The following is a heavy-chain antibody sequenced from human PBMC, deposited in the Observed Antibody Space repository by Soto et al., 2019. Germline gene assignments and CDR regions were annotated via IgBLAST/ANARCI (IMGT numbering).Heavy chain of an antibody. J-gene: IGHJ3*02. CDR2: IKSKTDGGTT. CDR1: GFPFSNAW. V-gene: IGHV3-15*01. D-gene: IGHD3-9*01. Sequence: PGGSLRLSCAASGFPFSNAWMSWVRQAPGKGLEWVGRIKSKTDGGTTDYAAPVKGRFTISRDDSKNTLYLQMNSLKTEDTAVYYCTTDPTYYDILTGFGAHAFDIWGQGTMVTVSS. CDR3: TTDPTYYDILTGFGAHAFDI.